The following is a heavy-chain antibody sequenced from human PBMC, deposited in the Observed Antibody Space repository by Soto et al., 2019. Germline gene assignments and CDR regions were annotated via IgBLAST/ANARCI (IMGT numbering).Heavy chain of an antibody. Sequence: SETLSLTCTVSCGSISSGGYYWSWIRQHPGKGLEWIGYIYYSGSTYYNPSLKSRVTISVDTSKNQFSLKLSSVTAADTAVYYCARDSDYYDSSGSKNYFDYWGQGTLVTVSS. CDR1: CGSISSGGYY. CDR3: ARDSDYYDSSGSKNYFDY. CDR2: IYYSGST. J-gene: IGHJ4*02. D-gene: IGHD3-22*01. V-gene: IGHV4-31*03.